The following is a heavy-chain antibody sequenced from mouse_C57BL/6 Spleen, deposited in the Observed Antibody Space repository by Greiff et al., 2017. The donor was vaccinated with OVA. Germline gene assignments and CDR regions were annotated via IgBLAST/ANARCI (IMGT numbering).Heavy chain of an antibody. CDR1: GYAFSSYW. J-gene: IGHJ2*01. CDR3: ARVSGTSYFDY. Sequence: VKLVESGAELVKPGASVKISCKASGYAFSSYWMNWVKQRPGKGLEWIGQIYPGDGDTNYNGKFKGKATLTADKSSSTAYMQLSSLTSEDSAVYFCARVSGTSYFDYWGQGTTLTVSS. CDR2: IYPGDGDT. V-gene: IGHV1-80*01. D-gene: IGHD4-1*01.